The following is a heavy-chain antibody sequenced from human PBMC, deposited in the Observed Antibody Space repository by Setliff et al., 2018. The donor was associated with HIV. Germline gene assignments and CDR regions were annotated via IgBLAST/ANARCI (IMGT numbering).Heavy chain of an antibody. CDR2: IYDSGST. CDR3: ARVVDADYLDY. CDR1: GGSIRSSSSY. D-gene: IGHD2-15*01. Sequence: SETLSLTCTVSGGSIRSSSSYWGWIRQPPWKGLEWIGIIYDSGSTYYKPSLKSRVTISVDTSKNQFSLKLNAVTAADTAMYYCARVVDADYLDYWGQGTPVTVSS. J-gene: IGHJ4*02. V-gene: IGHV4-39*01.